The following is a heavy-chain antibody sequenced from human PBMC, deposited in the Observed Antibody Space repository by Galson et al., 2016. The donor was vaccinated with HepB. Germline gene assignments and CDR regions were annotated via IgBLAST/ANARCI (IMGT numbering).Heavy chain of an antibody. CDR1: GFTFSSYA. CDR3: ARHETTVTYYFDY. CDR2: ISGGGDST. V-gene: IGHV3-23*01. Sequence: SLRLSCAASGFTFSSYALSWVRQAPGKGLEWVSAISGGGDSTHYADSEKGRFTISRDNSKNTVFLQMNSLRADDTAVYYCARHETTVTYYFDYWGQGALVTVSS. J-gene: IGHJ4*02. D-gene: IGHD4-17*01.